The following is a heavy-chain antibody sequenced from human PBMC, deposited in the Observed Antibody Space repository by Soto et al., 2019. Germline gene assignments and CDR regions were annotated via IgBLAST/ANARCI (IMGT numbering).Heavy chain of an antibody. Sequence: GGSLRLSCAASGFTFSNYAINWVRQAPGKGLEWVSLINDNGGRTYYADSVKGRFTVSRDNSKNTVYLQMNSLRAEDTAVYYCAKVWGDYYYGSGSYYFDYWGQGTLVTVSS. CDR3: AKVWGDYYYGSGSYYFDY. V-gene: IGHV3-23*01. D-gene: IGHD3-10*01. J-gene: IGHJ4*02. CDR2: INDNGGRT. CDR1: GFTFSNYA.